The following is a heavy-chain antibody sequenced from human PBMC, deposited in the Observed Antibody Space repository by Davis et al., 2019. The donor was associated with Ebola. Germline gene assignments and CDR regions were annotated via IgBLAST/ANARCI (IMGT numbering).Heavy chain of an antibody. Sequence: PGGSLRLSCSASGFIFSNYAMNWVRQAPGKGLEYVSAISSDGGSTYYTDSVKGRFTISRDNSKNTLYLQMNSLRYEDTAVYYCARDQEGGEDSYGASDYWGQGTLVTVSS. D-gene: IGHD5-18*01. J-gene: IGHJ4*02. V-gene: IGHV3-64*04. CDR2: ISSDGGST. CDR1: GFIFSNYA. CDR3: ARDQEGGEDSYGASDY.